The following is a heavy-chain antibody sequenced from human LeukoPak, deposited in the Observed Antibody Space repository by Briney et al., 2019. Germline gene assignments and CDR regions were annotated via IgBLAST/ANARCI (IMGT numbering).Heavy chain of an antibody. J-gene: IGHJ4*02. V-gene: IGHV3-23*01. D-gene: IGHD3-16*02. Sequence: GGSLRLSCAASGFTFSSYAMSWVRQAPGKGLEWVSAISGTGDSTYYADSVKGRFIISRDSSKNTLYLQMNSLRAEDTAVYYCARDPRLSLDYWGQGTLVTVSS. CDR2: ISGTGDST. CDR3: ARDPRLSLDY. CDR1: GFTFSSYA.